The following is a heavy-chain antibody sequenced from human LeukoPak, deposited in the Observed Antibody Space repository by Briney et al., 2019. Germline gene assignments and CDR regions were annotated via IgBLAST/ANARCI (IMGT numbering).Heavy chain of an antibody. J-gene: IGHJ4*02. V-gene: IGHV4-4*09. CDR2: IYTSGST. Sequence: KPSETLSLTCTVSGGSISSYYWSWIRQPPGKGLEWIGYIYTSGSTNYNPSLKSRVTISVDTSKNQFSLKLSSVTAADTAVYYCAGPRSYRFDYWGQGTLVTVSS. CDR1: GGSISSYY. D-gene: IGHD1-26*01. CDR3: AGPRSYRFDY.